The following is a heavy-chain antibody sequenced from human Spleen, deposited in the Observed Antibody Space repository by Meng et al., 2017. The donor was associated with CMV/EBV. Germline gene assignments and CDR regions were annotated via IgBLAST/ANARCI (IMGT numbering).Heavy chain of an antibody. CDR2: ISISGSII. V-gene: IGHV3-11*01. D-gene: IGHD6-13*01. J-gene: IGHJ4*02. Sequence: GGSLRLSCAASGFTFSEYYMSWIRQAPGKGLQWVAYISISGSIIHYADSVKGRFTISRDNAKNSLYLQMNSLRAEDTAVYYCAKDLDRWEEAYSSTRQNYWGQGTLVTVSS. CDR3: AKDLDRWEEAYSSTRQNY. CDR1: GFTFSEYY.